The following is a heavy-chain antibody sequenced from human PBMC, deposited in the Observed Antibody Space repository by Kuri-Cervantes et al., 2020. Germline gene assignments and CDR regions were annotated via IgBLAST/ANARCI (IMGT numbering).Heavy chain of an antibody. CDR2: ISAYNGNT. J-gene: IGHJ3*02. CDR1: GYTFTSHG. CDR3: ASCSSTSCYGDAFDI. D-gene: IGHD2-2*01. Sequence: ASVKVSCKASGYTFTSHGISWVRQAPGQGLEWMGWISAYNGNTNYAQKLQGRVTMTTDTSTSTAYMELSSLRSEDTAVYYCASCSSTSCYGDAFDIWGQGTMVTVSS. V-gene: IGHV1-18*01.